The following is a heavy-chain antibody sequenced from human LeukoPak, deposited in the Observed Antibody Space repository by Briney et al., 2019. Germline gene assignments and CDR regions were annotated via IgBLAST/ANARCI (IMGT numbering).Heavy chain of an antibody. V-gene: IGHV3-33*06. CDR2: IWYDGSHK. J-gene: IGHJ6*03. CDR1: GFTFSSYG. CDR3: AKIGPDYYYYMDV. Sequence: GGSLRLSCAASGFTFSSYGMHWVRQAPGKGLEWVAVIWYDGSHKFYADSVKGRFTISRDNYKSTLYLQTNSLRAEDTAVYYCAKIGPDYYYYMDVWGKGTTVTVSS.